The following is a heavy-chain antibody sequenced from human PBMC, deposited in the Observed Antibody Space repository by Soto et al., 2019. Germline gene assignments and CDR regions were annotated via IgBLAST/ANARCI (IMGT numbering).Heavy chain of an antibody. Sequence: EVQLVESGGGLVKPGGSLRLSCAASGFTFSSYTMYWVRQAPGKGLEWVSSISSSSSYIYYADSVKGRFTISRDNAKNSLYLQMNSLRAEDTAVYYCARFGYTTEAHWGQGTLVTVSS. CDR1: GFTFSSYT. D-gene: IGHD5-12*01. J-gene: IGHJ4*02. CDR2: ISSSSSYI. CDR3: ARFGYTTEAH. V-gene: IGHV3-21*01.